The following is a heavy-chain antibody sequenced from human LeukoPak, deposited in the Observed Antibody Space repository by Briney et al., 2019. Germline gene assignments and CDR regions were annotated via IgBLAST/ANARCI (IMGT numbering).Heavy chain of an antibody. J-gene: IGHJ4*02. V-gene: IGHV4-59*08. CDR3: ARHRDGSGWTFFDY. CDR1: GVSISTYY. Sequence: PSETLSLTCTVSGVSISTYYWSWIRQPPGKGLEWIGYIYYSGSTNYNPSLKSRVTISVDTSKNQFSLKLSSVTAADTAVYYCARHRDGSGWTFFDYWGQGTLVTVSS. D-gene: IGHD6-19*01. CDR2: IYYSGST.